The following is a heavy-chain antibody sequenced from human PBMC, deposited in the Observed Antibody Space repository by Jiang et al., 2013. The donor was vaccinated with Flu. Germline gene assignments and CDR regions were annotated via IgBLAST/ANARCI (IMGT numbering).Heavy chain of an antibody. V-gene: IGHV1-24*01. D-gene: IGHD5-18*01. Sequence: GAEVKKPGASVKVSCKVSGYTLTELSVHWVRQAPGKGLEWMGGSDSEDGKRILAQKFQGRLSMTEDTSTDTAYMELSSLRSEDTAVYYCATWPPMDTAMVTAFDYWGQGTLVTVSS. J-gene: IGHJ4*02. CDR2: SDSEDGKR. CDR3: ATWPPMDTAMVTAFDY. CDR1: GYTLTELS.